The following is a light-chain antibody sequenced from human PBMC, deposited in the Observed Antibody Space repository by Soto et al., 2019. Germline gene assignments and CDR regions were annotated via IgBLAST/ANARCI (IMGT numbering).Light chain of an antibody. J-gene: IGKJ5*01. CDR2: ATS. V-gene: IGKV3-11*01. CDR1: QSITNY. Sequence: EIVLTKSPATLSLSPGERATLSCRASQSITNYVGWYQQKPGQAPRLLIYATSNRATGIPARFSGSGSGTDFTLPISSLEPEDFSVYYCQQRYNWPVTFGQGTRLEI. CDR3: QQRYNWPVT.